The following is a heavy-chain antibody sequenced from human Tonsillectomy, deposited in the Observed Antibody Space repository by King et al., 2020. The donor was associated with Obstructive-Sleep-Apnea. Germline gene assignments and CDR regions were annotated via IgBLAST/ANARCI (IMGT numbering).Heavy chain of an antibody. Sequence: EVQLVESGGGLVKPGGSLRLSCAASGFTFTTYSMNWVRQAPGKGLEWVSSISSDSNYIYYADSVKGRFTISRDNAKNSLFLQLSSLRAEDTAIYYCAKDPRIRLWDEDGPHFDYWGQGTLVTVSS. V-gene: IGHV3-21*01. J-gene: IGHJ4*02. D-gene: IGHD5-18*01. CDR2: ISSDSNYI. CDR3: AKDPRIRLWDEDGPHFDY. CDR1: GFTFTTYS.